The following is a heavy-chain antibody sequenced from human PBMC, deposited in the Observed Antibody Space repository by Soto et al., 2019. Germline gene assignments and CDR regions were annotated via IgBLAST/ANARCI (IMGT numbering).Heavy chain of an antibody. Sequence: SVKVSCKASGGTFSSYAISWVRQAPGQGLEWMGGIIPIFGTANYAQKFQGRVTITADESTSTAYMELSSLRSEDTAVYYCARGTDYVWGNIDYWGQGTLVTVSS. D-gene: IGHD3-16*01. CDR3: ARGTDYVWGNIDY. V-gene: IGHV1-69*13. J-gene: IGHJ4*02. CDR1: GGTFSSYA. CDR2: IIPIFGTA.